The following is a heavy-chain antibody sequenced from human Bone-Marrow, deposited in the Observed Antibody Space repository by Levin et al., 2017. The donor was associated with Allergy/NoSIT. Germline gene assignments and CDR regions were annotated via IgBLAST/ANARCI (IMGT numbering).Heavy chain of an antibody. CDR1: GYTFTGHQ. CDR2: IAPNSGGT. J-gene: IGHJ4*02. D-gene: IGHD2-8*02. CDR3: AKDWPQRWCADY. Sequence: ASVKVSCKASGYTFTGHQMHWVRQAPGQGLEWMGMIAPNSGGTNYAPKFRGRVTMTSDTSVNTAYLVLRSLTSDDTAVYYCAKDWPQRWCADYWGQGTLVTVSS. V-gene: IGHV1-2*02.